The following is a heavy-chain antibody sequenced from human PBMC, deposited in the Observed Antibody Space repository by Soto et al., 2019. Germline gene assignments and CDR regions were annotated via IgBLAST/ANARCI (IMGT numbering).Heavy chain of an antibody. CDR2: IYHSGTT. CDR1: GGSLNSGGYY. V-gene: IGHV4-31*03. D-gene: IGHD3-22*01. Sequence: SETLSLTCTVSGGSLNSGGYYWSWIRQFPGKGLECIGYIYHSGTTYYSPSLKSRVTMSVDTSKNQFSLKLSSVTAADTAVYYCATNGGYYDTSGPKYFQYWGQGTLVT. CDR3: ATNGGYYDTSGPKYFQY. J-gene: IGHJ1*01.